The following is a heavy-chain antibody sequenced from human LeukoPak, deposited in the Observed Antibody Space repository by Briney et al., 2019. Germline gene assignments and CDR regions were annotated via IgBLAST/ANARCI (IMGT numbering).Heavy chain of an antibody. Sequence: SGGSLRLSCAASGFTFSRYGMHWVRQAPGKGLEWVAFKRYDESDKKYKDSVKGRFTVSKDNSKNTVSLQMHSLRVEDTAVYYCATYYYASGNYYNYIYYWGQGALVTVSS. D-gene: IGHD3-10*01. J-gene: IGHJ4*02. V-gene: IGHV3-30*02. CDR2: KRYDESDK. CDR3: ATYYYASGNYYNYIYY. CDR1: GFTFSRYG.